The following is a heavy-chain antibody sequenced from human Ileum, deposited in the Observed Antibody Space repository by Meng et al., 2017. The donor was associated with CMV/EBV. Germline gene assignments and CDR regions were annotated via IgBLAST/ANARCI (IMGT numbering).Heavy chain of an antibody. J-gene: IGHJ5*02. Sequence: CPLSGRSISSNNYWGWIRQPPGKGLEWIGSIHYSGNTYYNSSLKSRLTISIDTSKNQFSLNLSSVTAADTAVYSCGRHRQWLIGLDPWGQGTLVTVSS. D-gene: IGHD6-19*01. CDR3: GRHRQWLIGLDP. CDR1: GRSISSNNY. CDR2: IHYSGNT. V-gene: IGHV4-39*01.